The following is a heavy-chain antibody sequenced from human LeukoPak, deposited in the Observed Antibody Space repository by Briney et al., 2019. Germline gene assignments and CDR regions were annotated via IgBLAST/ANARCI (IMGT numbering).Heavy chain of an antibody. D-gene: IGHD5-24*01. Sequence: GGSLRLSCAVSGFTFDDYAMHWVRQAPGKGLEWVSGISWNSGSIGYADSVKGRFTISRDNAKNSLYLQMNSLRAEDTALYYCAKDKGRWLQLPQDYWGQGTLVTVSS. CDR3: AKDKGRWLQLPQDY. V-gene: IGHV3-9*01. CDR1: GFTFDDYA. J-gene: IGHJ4*02. CDR2: ISWNSGSI.